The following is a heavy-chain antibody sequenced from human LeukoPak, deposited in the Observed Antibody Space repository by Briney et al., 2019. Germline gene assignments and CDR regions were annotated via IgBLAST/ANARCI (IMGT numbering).Heavy chain of an antibody. V-gene: IGHV3-30-3*01. CDR3: ARGFGELLYLLSRKEFDY. CDR2: ISYDGSNK. CDR1: GFTFSSYA. D-gene: IGHD3-10*01. Sequence: PGGSLRLSCAASGFTFSSYAMHWVRQAPGKGLEWVAVISYDGSNKYYADSVKGRFTISRDNSKNTLYLQMNSLRAEDTAVYYCARGFGELLYLLSRKEFDYWGQGPLVTVSS. J-gene: IGHJ4*02.